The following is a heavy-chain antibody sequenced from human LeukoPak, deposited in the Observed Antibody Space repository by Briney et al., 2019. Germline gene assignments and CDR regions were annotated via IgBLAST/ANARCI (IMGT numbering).Heavy chain of an antibody. CDR1: GFTFSTYW. J-gene: IGHJ4*02. CDR2: INSDGTTT. D-gene: IGHD6-13*01. CDR3: ARARWYRWDY. V-gene: IGHV3-74*01. Sequence: PGGSLRLSCAASGFTFSTYWMHWVRQAPGKGLEWVSRINSDGTTTNYADSVKGRFTISRDNAKKTLYLQMNTLRVEDTAVYYCARARWYRWDYWGQGTLVTVSP.